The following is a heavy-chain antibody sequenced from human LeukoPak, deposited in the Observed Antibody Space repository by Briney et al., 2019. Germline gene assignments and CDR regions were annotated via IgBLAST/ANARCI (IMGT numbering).Heavy chain of an antibody. J-gene: IGHJ5*02. CDR1: GYTFTGYY. Sequence: GASVKVSCKATGYTFTGYYMHWVRQAPGQGLEWMGWINPNSGATNYAHNFQGRLAMTRDTSISTAYMELSRLRSDDTAVYDCARERLTMVAGATSNWFDPWGQGTLVTVSS. V-gene: IGHV1-2*02. D-gene: IGHD3-10*01. CDR3: ARERLTMVAGATSNWFDP. CDR2: INPNSGAT.